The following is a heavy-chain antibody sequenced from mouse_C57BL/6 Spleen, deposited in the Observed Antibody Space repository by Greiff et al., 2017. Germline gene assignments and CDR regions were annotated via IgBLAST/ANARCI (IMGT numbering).Heavy chain of an antibody. D-gene: IGHD2-4*01. CDR3: ASSFDYDDSYAMDY. Sequence: VQLKESGPELVKPGASVKISCKASGYSFTGYYMNWVTQSPEKSLEWIGEINPSTGGTTYNQKFKAKATLTVDKSSSTAYMQLKSLTSEDSAVYYGASSFDYDDSYAMDYWGQGTSVTVSS. V-gene: IGHV1-42*01. CDR2: INPSTGGT. J-gene: IGHJ4*01. CDR1: GYSFTGYY.